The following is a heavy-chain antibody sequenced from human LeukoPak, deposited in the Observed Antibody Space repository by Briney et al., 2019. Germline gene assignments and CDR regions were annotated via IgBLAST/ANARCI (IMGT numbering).Heavy chain of an antibody. D-gene: IGHD3-16*01. CDR2: ISAYNGNT. Sequence: GASVKVSCKASGYTFTSYDISWVRQAPGQGLEWMGWISAYNGNTNYAQKLQGRVTMTRDTSTSTAYMELRSLRSDDTAVYYCARFTPRLRRGKFDYWGQGPLVTVSS. CDR3: ARFTPRLRRGKFDY. J-gene: IGHJ4*02. V-gene: IGHV1-18*01. CDR1: GYTFTSYD.